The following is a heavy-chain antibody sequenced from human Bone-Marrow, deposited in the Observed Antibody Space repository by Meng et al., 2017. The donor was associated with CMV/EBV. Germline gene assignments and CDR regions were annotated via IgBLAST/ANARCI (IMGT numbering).Heavy chain of an antibody. CDR3: ARDIVVVPAAIQYYYYYGMDV. CDR1: GFTFSSYG. J-gene: IGHJ6*02. Sequence: GGSLRLSCAASGFTFSSYGMHWVRQAPGQGLEWMGWINPNSGGTNYAQKFQGRVTMTRDTSISTAYMELSRLRSDDTAVYYCARDIVVVPAAIQYYYYYGMDVWGQGTTVTVSS. CDR2: INPNSGGT. V-gene: IGHV1-2*02. D-gene: IGHD2-2*01.